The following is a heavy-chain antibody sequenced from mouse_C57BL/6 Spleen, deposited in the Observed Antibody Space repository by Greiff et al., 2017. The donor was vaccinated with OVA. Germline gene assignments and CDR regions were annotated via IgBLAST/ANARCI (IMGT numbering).Heavy chain of an antibody. Sequence: EVQLVESEGGLVQPGSSMKLSCTASGFTFSDYYMAWVRQVPEKGLEWVANINYDGSSTYYLDSLKSRFIISRDNAKNILYLQMSSLKSEDTATYYCARDDYDLGYFDYWGQGTTLTVSS. D-gene: IGHD2-4*01. CDR2: INYDGSST. CDR1: GFTFSDYY. J-gene: IGHJ2*01. V-gene: IGHV5-16*01. CDR3: ARDDYDLGYFDY.